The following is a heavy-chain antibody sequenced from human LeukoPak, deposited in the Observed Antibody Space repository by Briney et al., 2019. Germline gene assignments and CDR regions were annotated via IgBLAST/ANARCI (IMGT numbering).Heavy chain of an antibody. Sequence: SETLSLTCTVSGVSISSGGYYWSWIRQHPGKGLEWIGYIYYSGSTYYNPSLKSRVTISVDTSKNQFSLKLSSVTAADTAVYYCARDECYDSSGYYCFDYWSQGTLVTVSS. CDR2: IYYSGST. CDR1: GVSISSGGYY. V-gene: IGHV4-31*03. J-gene: IGHJ4*02. D-gene: IGHD3-22*01. CDR3: ARDECYDSSGYYCFDY.